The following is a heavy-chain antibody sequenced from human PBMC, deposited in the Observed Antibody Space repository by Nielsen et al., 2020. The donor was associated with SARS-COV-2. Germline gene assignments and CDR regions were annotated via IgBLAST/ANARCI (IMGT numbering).Heavy chain of an antibody. D-gene: IGHD3-3*01. CDR3: ARGGLTIFGVVIIIDYYGMDV. J-gene: IGHJ6*02. CDR2: IYSGGST. Sequence: WIRQPPGKGLEWVSVIYSGGSTYYADSVKGRFTISRDNSKNTLYLQMNSLRAEDTAVYYCARGGLTIFGVVIIIDYYGMDVWGQGTTVTVSS. V-gene: IGHV3-53*01.